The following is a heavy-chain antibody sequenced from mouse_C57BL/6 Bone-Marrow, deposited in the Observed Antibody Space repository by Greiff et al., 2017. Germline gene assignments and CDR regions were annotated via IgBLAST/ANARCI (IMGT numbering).Heavy chain of an antibody. CDR3: ARSGPLGRSFDY. J-gene: IGHJ2*01. D-gene: IGHD4-1*01. V-gene: IGHV1-55*01. CDR1: GYTFTSYW. CDR2: IYPTSGRT. Sequence: QVQLQQPGAELVKPGASVKMSCKASGYTFTSYWITWVKQRPGQGLEWIGDIYPTSGRTNYNEKFKSKAILTVDTSSNTAYMQLISLPSEDSAVFYCARSGPLGRSFDYWGQGTTLTVSS.